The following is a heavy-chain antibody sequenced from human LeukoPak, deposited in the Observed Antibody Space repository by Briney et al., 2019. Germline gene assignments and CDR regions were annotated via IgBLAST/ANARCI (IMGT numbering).Heavy chain of an antibody. CDR1: GFTFSNYW. J-gene: IGHJ4*02. CDR3: ARPSVLGPNTDY. V-gene: IGHV3-7*01. CDR2: IEQDGSEK. Sequence: GGSLRLSCAASGFTFSNYWMSWVRQTPGKGLEWVATIEQDGSEKYYVDSVKGRFTISRDNAKKSLFLQMNSLRAGDTAVYYCARPSVLGPNTDYWGQGTLVTVSS. D-gene: IGHD2-2*01.